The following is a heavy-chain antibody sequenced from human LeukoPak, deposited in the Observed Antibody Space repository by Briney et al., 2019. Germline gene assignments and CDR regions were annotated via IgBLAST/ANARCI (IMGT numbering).Heavy chain of an antibody. CDR1: GFTFSSYS. V-gene: IGHV3-21*04. CDR3: AKGYKKAPGYSSGWTGGRWLGYYYYYMDV. J-gene: IGHJ6*03. CDR2: ISSSSSSYK. Sequence: GGSLRLSCAASGFTFSSYSMNWVRQAPGKGLEWVSSISSSSSSYKYYSDSVKGRFTISRDNAKNSLYLQMNSLRAEDTAVYYCAKGYKKAPGYSSGWTGGRWLGYYYYYMDVWGKGTTVTVSS. D-gene: IGHD6-19*01.